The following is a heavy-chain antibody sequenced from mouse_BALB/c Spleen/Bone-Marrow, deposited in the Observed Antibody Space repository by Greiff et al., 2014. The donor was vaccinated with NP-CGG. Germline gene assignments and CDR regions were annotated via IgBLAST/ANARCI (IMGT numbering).Heavy chain of an antibody. V-gene: IGHV5-9-3*01. J-gene: IGHJ3*01. D-gene: IGHD2-4*01. Sequence: EVKLQESGGGLVKPGGSLKLSCAASGFTFSSYAMSWVRQTPEKRLEWVATISSGGSYTYYPDSVKGRFTISRDNAKNTLYPQMSSLRSEDTAMYYCARKSYYDYDGRPWFAYWGQGTLVTVSA. CDR1: GFTFSSYA. CDR2: ISSGGSYT. CDR3: ARKSYYDYDGRPWFAY.